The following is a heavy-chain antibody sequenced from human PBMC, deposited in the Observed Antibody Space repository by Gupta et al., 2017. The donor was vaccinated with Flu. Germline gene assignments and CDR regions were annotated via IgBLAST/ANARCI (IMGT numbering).Heavy chain of an antibody. J-gene: IGHJ4*02. CDR2: SSGGGAGT. V-gene: IGHV3-23*01. CDR3: AKDPDGITATNLKY. CDR1: GFTFSTYA. Sequence: EVQLLESGGALVQPGGSLTLSCAASGFTFSTYAMTWVRQAPGKGLEWVSTSSGGGAGTYYADSGKGRFTISRDNSMDTLYLQMNSLRAEDTAVYYCAKDPDGITATNLKYWGQGTLVTVSS. D-gene: IGHD1-20*01.